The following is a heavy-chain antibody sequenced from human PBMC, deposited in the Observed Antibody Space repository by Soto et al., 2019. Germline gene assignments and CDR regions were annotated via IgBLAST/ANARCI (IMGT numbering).Heavy chain of an antibody. CDR1: GGTFSSYA. J-gene: IGHJ4*02. D-gene: IGHD6-13*01. Sequence: GASVKVSCKASGGTFSSYAISWVRQAPGQGLEWMGGIIPIFGTANYAQKFQGRVTITADESTSTAYMELSSLRSEDTAVYYCAKDRTAAARNFDYWGQGTPVTVSS. CDR2: IIPIFGTA. CDR3: AKDRTAAARNFDY. V-gene: IGHV1-69*13.